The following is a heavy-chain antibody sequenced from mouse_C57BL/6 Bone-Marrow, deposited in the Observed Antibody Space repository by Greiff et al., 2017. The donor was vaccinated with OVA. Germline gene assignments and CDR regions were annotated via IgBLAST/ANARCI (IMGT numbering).Heavy chain of an antibody. V-gene: IGHV14-3*01. D-gene: IGHD2-3*01. J-gene: IGHJ1*03. CDR1: GFNIKNPY. CDR3: ARYDGYSWYFDV. CDR2: IDPANGNT. Sequence: EVQLQQSVAELVRPGASVKLSCTASGFNIKNPYMHWVKQRPEQGLEWIGRIDPANGNTKYAPKFQGKATITADTSSNTAYLQLSSLTSEDTAIYYCARYDGYSWYFDVWGTGTTVTVSS.